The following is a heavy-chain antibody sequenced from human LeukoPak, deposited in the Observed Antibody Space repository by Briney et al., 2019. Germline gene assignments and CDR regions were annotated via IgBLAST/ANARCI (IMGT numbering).Heavy chain of an antibody. J-gene: IGHJ1*01. CDR3: ARAPSEIGGYYPEYFRH. V-gene: IGHV3-30-3*01. CDR1: GFTFSSYA. CDR2: MSYDGTSE. D-gene: IGHD3-22*01. Sequence: GRSLRLSCAASGFTFSSYAMHWVRQAPGKGLEWVAVMSYDGTSEYYADSVKGRFTISRDNAKNTVSLQMNSLRAEDTGVYYCARAPSEIGGYYPEYFRHWGQGTLVTVSS.